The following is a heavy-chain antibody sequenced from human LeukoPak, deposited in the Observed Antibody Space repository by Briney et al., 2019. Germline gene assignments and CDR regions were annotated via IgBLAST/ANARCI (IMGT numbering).Heavy chain of an antibody. Sequence: PSETLSLTCTVSGGSISSGSYYWSWIRQPAGKGLEWIGRIYTSGSTNYNPSLKSRVTISVDTSKNQFSLKLSSVTAADTAVYYCARGSYYYDSSGYYDAFDIWGQGTMVTVSS. V-gene: IGHV4-61*02. CDR3: ARGSYYYDSSGYYDAFDI. CDR1: GGSISSGSYY. D-gene: IGHD3-22*01. CDR2: IYTSGST. J-gene: IGHJ3*02.